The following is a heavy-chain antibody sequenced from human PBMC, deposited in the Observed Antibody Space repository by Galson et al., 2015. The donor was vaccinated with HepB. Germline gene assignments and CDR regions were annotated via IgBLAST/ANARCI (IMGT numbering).Heavy chain of an antibody. J-gene: IGHJ4*02. D-gene: IGHD3-10*01. V-gene: IGHV3-23*01. CDR1: GFTFSSYA. CDR2: ISGSGGST. CDR3: AKDGYYYGSGSTYYFDY. Sequence: SLRLSCAASGFTFSSYAMSWVRQAPGKGLEWVSAISGSGGSTYYADSVKGRFTISRDNSKNTLYLQMNSLRAEDTAVYYCAKDGYYYGSGSTYYFDYWGQGTLVTVSS.